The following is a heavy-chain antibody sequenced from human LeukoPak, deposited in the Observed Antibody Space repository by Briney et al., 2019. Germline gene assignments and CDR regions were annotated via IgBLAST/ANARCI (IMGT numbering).Heavy chain of an antibody. CDR2: IYYSGST. D-gene: IGHD3-10*01. V-gene: IGHV4-59*01. CDR1: GGSISSYY. J-gene: IGHJ4*02. Sequence: PSETLSLTCTVSGGSISSYYWSWLRQPPGKGLEGIGYIYYSGSTNYNPSLKSRVTISVDTSKNQFSLKLSSVTAADTAVYYCARGVLWFGESSPHYFDYWGQGTLVTVSS. CDR3: ARGVLWFGESSPHYFDY.